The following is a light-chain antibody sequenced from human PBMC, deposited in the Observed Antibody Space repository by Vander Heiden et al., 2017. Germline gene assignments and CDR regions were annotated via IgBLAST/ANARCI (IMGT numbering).Light chain of an antibody. J-gene: IGKJ2*01. CDR2: DAS. CDR1: ENIVRW. CDR3: QQYNGYFKT. V-gene: IGKV1-5*01. Sequence: DIQVTQSPSTRSAPVGDTVTITCRASENIVRWLAWYQQKPGKAPKLLIYDASSLERGVPSRFSGSGFGTEFTLTISSLEPDDFATYYCQQYNGYFKTFGQGTKLEIK.